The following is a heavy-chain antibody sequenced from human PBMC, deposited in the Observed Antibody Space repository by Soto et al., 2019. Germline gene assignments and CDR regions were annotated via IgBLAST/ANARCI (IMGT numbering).Heavy chain of an antibody. CDR1: GYSFTNYG. CDR2: ISAYNGNT. V-gene: IGHV1-18*01. D-gene: IGHD2-15*01. CDR3: SRADCSGGTCRLSYYYGMDV. J-gene: IGHJ6*02. Sequence: QVHLVQSGAEVKKPGASVKVSCKASGYSFTNYGISWVRQAPGQGLEWMGWISAYNGNTNYAQQFQGRVTMTTDTSTNTAYMELRSLRSDDSAVYYCSRADCSGGTCRLSYYYGMDVWGQGTTVTVSS.